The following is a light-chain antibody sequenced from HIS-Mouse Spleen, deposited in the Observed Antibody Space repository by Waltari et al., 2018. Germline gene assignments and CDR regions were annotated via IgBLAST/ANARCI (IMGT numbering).Light chain of an antibody. J-gene: IGLJ1*01. CDR2: SNN. V-gene: IGLV1-44*01. CDR3: AAWDDSLNGYV. CDR1: RSNIGSNT. Sequence: QSVLTQPPSASGTPGQRVTIPCSGSRSNIGSNTVNWYQPLPGTAPKLLIYSNNQRPSGVPDRFSGSKSGTSASLAISGLQSEDEADYYCAAWDDSLNGYVFGTGTKVTVL.